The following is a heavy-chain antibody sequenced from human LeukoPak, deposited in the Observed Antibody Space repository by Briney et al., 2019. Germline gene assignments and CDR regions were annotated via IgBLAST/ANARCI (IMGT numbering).Heavy chain of an antibody. CDR1: GFTFSNYG. V-gene: IGHV3-30*03. D-gene: IGHD3-22*01. J-gene: IGHJ2*01. CDR2: MSYEGSNI. Sequence: GGSLRLSCAASGFTFSNYGMHWVRQAPGRGLEWVALMSYEGSNIKYADSVKGRFTVSRDNSKNTLYLQMNSLRAEDTAVYYCARGYYLRYFDLWGRGTLVTVSS. CDR3: ARGYYLRYFDL.